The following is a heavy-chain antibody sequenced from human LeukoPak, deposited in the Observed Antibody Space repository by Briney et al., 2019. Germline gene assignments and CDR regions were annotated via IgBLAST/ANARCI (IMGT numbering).Heavy chain of an antibody. CDR3: ARSRAGYSYGSANFDY. CDR1: GGTFSSYA. V-gene: IGHV1-69*05. J-gene: IGHJ4*02. Sequence: ASVKVSCKASGGTFSSYAISWVRQAPGQGLEWMRGIIPIFGTANYAQKFQGRVTITTDESTSTAYMELSSLRSEDTAVYYCARSRAGYSYGSANFDYWGQETLVTVSS. D-gene: IGHD5-18*01. CDR2: IIPIFGTA.